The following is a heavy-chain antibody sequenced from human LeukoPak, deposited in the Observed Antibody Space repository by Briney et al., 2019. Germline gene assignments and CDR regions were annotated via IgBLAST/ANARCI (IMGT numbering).Heavy chain of an antibody. J-gene: IGHJ4*02. Sequence: SETLSLTCTVSGGSISSYYWSWIRQPPGKGLEWIGYIYYSGSTNYNPSLKSRVTISVDTSKNQFSLKLSSVTAADTAVYYCARAGRDGYTFDYWGQGTLATVSS. D-gene: IGHD5-24*01. CDR1: GGSISSYY. CDR2: IYYSGST. V-gene: IGHV4-59*08. CDR3: ARAGRDGYTFDY.